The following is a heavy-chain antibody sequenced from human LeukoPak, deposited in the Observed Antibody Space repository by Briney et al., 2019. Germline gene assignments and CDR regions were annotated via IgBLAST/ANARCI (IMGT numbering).Heavy chain of an antibody. J-gene: IGHJ4*02. CDR3: ARSKTPATTCDY. Sequence: SQTLSLTCAVSGDSVSSNSAAWNWIRQSPSRGLEWLRRTYYRSQWYNDYAVSVKSRITINPDTSKNQFSLQQNSVTLEDTAVYYCARSKTPATTCDYWGQGTLVTVSP. D-gene: IGHD1-26*01. CDR2: TYYRSQWYN. CDR1: GDSVSSNSAA. V-gene: IGHV6-1*01.